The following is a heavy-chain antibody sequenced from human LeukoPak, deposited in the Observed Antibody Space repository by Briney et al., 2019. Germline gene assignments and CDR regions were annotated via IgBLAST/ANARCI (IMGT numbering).Heavy chain of an antibody. CDR1: GYTFTGYY. J-gene: IGHJ4*02. Sequence: GASVKVSCKASGYTFTGYYMHWVRQAPGQGLEWMGWINPNSGGTNYAQKFQGRVTMTRDTSISTAYMELSGLKSDDTAVYYCARDGPSIMIDFDYWGQGTLVTVSS. V-gene: IGHV1-2*02. D-gene: IGHD3-22*01. CDR3: ARDGPSIMIDFDY. CDR2: INPNSGGT.